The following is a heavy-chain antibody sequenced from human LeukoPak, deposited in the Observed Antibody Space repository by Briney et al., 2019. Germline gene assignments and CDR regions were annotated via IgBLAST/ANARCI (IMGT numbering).Heavy chain of an antibody. J-gene: IGHJ6*02. Sequence: RASVKASCKASGGTFSSYTISWVRQAPGQGLEWMGRIIPILGIANYAQKFQGRVTITADKSTSTAYMELSSLRSEDTAVYYCARDAGATPRSGMDVWGQGTTVTVSS. CDR2: IIPILGIA. CDR3: ARDAGATPRSGMDV. V-gene: IGHV1-69*04. D-gene: IGHD1-26*01. CDR1: GGTFSSYT.